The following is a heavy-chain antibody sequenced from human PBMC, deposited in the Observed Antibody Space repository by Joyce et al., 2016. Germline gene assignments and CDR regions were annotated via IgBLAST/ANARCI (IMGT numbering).Heavy chain of an antibody. CDR2: ISDYNGKT. CDR3: ARDVPPFDY. V-gene: IGHV1-18*04. J-gene: IGHJ4*02. Sequence: QVQLVQSGPEVKKPGSSVKVSCKASGYTFNKFDISGVRQAPGQGLEWMGWISDYNGKTYEPQKFQDRVTMATDTSTNTAYMELRSLRSDDTAVYYCARDVPPFDYWGQGTLVTVSS. CDR1: GYTFNKFD. D-gene: IGHD3-10*02.